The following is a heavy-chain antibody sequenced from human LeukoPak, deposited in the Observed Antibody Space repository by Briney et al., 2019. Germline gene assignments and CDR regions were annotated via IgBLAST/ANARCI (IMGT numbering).Heavy chain of an antibody. V-gene: IGHV3-7*01. CDR2: IKQDGSEK. CDR3: ARAEAGSCSGVSCPAGFDY. CDR1: GFTFSDYW. Sequence: GGSLRLSCAASGFTFSDYWMSWVRQAPGKGLEWVANIKQDGSEKYYVDSVKGRFTISRDNAKNSLYLQMNSLRGEDTAVYYCARAEAGSCSGVSCPAGFDYWGQGTLVTVSS. D-gene: IGHD2-15*01. J-gene: IGHJ4*02.